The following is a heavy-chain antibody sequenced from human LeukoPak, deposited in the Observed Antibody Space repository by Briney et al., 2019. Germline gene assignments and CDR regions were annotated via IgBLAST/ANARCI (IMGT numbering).Heavy chain of an antibody. CDR1: GGSISSYH. Sequence: SETLSLTCTVSGGSISSYHWSWIRQPPGKGLEWIGYIYYSGNTNYNPSLKSRVTISVDTSKNQFSLKLSSVTAADTAVYYCASGKDSSGWYGNDYWGQGTLVTVSS. CDR2: IYYSGNT. CDR3: ASGKDSSGWYGNDY. J-gene: IGHJ4*02. D-gene: IGHD6-19*01. V-gene: IGHV4-59*01.